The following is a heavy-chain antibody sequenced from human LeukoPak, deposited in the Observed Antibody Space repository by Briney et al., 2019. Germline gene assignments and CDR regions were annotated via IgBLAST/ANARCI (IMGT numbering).Heavy chain of an antibody. V-gene: IGHV3-23*01. CDR1: GFTFSRYD. J-gene: IGHJ4*02. Sequence: TGGSLRLSCSASGFTFSRYDMSWVRQAPGKGLEWVSSISGSGDRTIYADSVRGRLTISRDQSKNILYLQMSSLRAEDTAVYYCAKVPQPDYYFDDWSQGSLVTVSS. CDR3: AKVPQPDYYFDD. CDR2: ISGSGDRT.